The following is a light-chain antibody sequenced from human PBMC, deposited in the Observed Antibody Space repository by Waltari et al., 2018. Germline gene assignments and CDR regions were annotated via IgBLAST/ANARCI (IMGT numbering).Light chain of an antibody. CDR2: GAS. CDR3: QQYNDGPPYT. CDR1: PSVSTT. V-gene: IGKV3-15*01. J-gene: IGKJ2*01. Sequence: ETVMTQSPATLSVSPGERATLPCRASPSVSTTLAWYQQKPGQAPRLLVSGASTTATGIPPRFSGSGSGTEFTLTISSLQSEDFAVYFCQQYNDGPPYTFGQGTKLEIK.